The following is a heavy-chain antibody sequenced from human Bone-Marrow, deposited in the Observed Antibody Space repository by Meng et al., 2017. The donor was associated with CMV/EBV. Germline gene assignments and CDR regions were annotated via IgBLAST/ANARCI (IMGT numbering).Heavy chain of an antibody. Sequence: ASVKVSCKASGYTFTSYYMHWVRQAPGQGLEWMGIINPSGGSTSYAQKLQGRVTMTRDTSTSTVYMELSSLRSEDTAVYYCARTHCSSTSCSNYYYYGMDVWGQGTTVTVSS. CDR1: GYTFTSYY. CDR2: INPSGGST. CDR3: ARTHCSSTSCSNYYYYGMDV. D-gene: IGHD2-2*01. V-gene: IGHV1-46*01. J-gene: IGHJ6*02.